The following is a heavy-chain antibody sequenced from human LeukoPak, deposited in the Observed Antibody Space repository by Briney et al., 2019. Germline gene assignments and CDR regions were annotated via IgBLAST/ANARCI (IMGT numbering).Heavy chain of an antibody. V-gene: IGHV3-7*01. J-gene: IGHJ6*04. Sequence: GSLRLSCEASGFTFNTYSMNWARQAPGKGLEWVANIKQDGSEKNYVDSVKGRFTISRDNAKNSLDLQMNRLRAEDTAVYYCARGHIGMDVWGKGTTVTVSS. CDR3: ARGHIGMDV. D-gene: IGHD5-12*01. CDR1: GFTFNTYS. CDR2: IKQDGSEK.